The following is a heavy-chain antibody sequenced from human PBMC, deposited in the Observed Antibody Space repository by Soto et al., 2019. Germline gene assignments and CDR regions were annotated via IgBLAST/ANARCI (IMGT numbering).Heavy chain of an antibody. J-gene: IGHJ4*02. V-gene: IGHV3-30*18. Sequence: QVQLVESGGGVVQPGRSLRLSCAASGFTFISYGIHWVRQAPGKGLEWVAVISSDGRDRHYADSVKGRFTISRDNSKNALSLQMNCLRADDTAVYYCAKDFDIGGAAYYFDYWGQGTLVTVSS. CDR3: AKDFDIGGAAYYFDY. CDR1: GFTFISYG. CDR2: ISSDGRDR. D-gene: IGHD1-26*01.